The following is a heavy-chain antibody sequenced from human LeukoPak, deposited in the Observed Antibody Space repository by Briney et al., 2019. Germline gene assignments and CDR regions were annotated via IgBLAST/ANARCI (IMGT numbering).Heavy chain of an antibody. Sequence: GGSLRLSCAASGFTFSSYWMSWVRQAPGKGLEWVANIKQDGSEKYYVDSVKGRFTISRDNAKNSLYLQMNSLRPEDTAVYNFAKDPHDDFGYWGQGTLVTVSS. V-gene: IGHV3-7*01. CDR1: GFTFSSYW. J-gene: IGHJ4*02. D-gene: IGHD1-1*01. CDR2: IKQDGSEK. CDR3: AKDPHDDFGY.